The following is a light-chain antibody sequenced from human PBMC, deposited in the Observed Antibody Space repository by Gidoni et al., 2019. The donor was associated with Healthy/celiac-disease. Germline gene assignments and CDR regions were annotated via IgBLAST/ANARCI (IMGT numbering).Light chain of an antibody. Sequence: QSALPQPASVSGSPGQPIPISCTGTSSDVGSYNLVSSYKQHPGNAPKLMTYEGSKRPSGVSNRFSGSKSGNTASLTISELQAEDEADYSCCSYAGSSTWVFGGGTKLPVL. CDR3: CSYAGSSTWV. J-gene: IGLJ3*02. CDR2: EGS. CDR1: SSDVGSYNL. V-gene: IGLV2-23*01.